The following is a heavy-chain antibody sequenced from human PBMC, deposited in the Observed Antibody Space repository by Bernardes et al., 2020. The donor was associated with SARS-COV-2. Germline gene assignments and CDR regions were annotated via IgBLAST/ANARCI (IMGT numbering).Heavy chain of an antibody. CDR2: ISGSGAGT. Sequence: GGSLRLSCAASGFTFSSYAMSWVRQAPGKGLEWVSLISGSGAGTSYADSVKGRFTISRDNSKNTLYLQMNTLSAEDTAVYYCAKDPRTKAVAVAGTTYFGYWGLGTLVTVSS. J-gene: IGHJ4*02. V-gene: IGHV3-23*01. CDR3: AKDPRTKAVAVAGTTYFGY. CDR1: GFTFSSYA. D-gene: IGHD6-13*01.